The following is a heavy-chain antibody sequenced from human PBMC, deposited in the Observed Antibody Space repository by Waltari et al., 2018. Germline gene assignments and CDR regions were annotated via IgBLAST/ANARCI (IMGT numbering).Heavy chain of an antibody. CDR1: GCSISSSSYY. D-gene: IGHD3-22*01. CDR2: IYYSGST. V-gene: IGHV4-39*07. J-gene: IGHJ6*02. CDR3: ARDYYDSSGYYYYYYGMDV. Sequence: QLQLQESGPGLVKPSETLSLTCTVSGCSISSSSYYWGWIRQPPGKGLEWIGSIYYSGSTYYNPSLKSRVTISVDTSKNQFSLKLSSVTAADTAVYYCARDYYDSSGYYYYYYGMDVWGQGTTVTVSS.